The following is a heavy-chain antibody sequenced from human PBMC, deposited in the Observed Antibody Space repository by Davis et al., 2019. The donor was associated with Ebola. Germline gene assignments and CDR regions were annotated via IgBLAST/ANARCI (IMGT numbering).Heavy chain of an antibody. CDR2: IRGSGDRP. CDR1: GFSFNSYP. Sequence: GESLKISCAASGFSFNSYPISWLRQAPGKGLEWVSAIRGSGDRPQYADSVRGRFIIPRDNSKNTLSLQMNGLRVEDTAVYFCARERGKVVRGVSGSQSFNYYYYMDVWGKGTTVTVSS. J-gene: IGHJ6*03. V-gene: IGHV3-23*01. D-gene: IGHD3-10*01. CDR3: ARERGKVVRGVSGSQSFNYYYYMDV.